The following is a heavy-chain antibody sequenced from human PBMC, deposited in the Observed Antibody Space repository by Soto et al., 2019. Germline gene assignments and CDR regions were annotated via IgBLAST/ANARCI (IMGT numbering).Heavy chain of an antibody. CDR2: IYPGDSDT. Sequence: GGSPKIPCHGSGYRFPSYWIGWVRQMPWKGLEWMGIIYPGDSDTRYSPSFQGQVTISADKSISTSYLQWSSLKASDTAMYYWARVAPSRTYCGGDCYDSPLVCFDYWGQGTLVTVSS. CDR3: ARVAPSRTYCGGDCYDSPLVCFDY. CDR1: GYRFPSYW. J-gene: IGHJ4*02. D-gene: IGHD2-21*02. V-gene: IGHV5-51*01.